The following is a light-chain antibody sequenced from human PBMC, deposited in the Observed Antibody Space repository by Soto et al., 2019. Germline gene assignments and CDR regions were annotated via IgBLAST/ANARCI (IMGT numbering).Light chain of an antibody. CDR1: QTVSRN. CDR3: LQYDRWVT. Sequence: EILMTQSPATLSVSPGETATLSCRASQTVSRNVAWYQQKRGQAPRLLIYGASTRATGIPARFSGSGSGTEFTLTISSLQSEDFAVYICLQYDRWVTFGPGPQWISN. V-gene: IGKV3-15*01. CDR2: GAS. J-gene: IGKJ3*01.